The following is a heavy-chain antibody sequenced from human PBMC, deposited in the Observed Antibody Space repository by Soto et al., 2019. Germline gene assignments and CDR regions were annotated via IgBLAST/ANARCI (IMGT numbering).Heavy chain of an antibody. V-gene: IGHV3-74*03. CDR2: TNTDGTAT. CDR3: TRGHYYGMDV. Sequence: GGSLRLCCAASGYTFSAYWMHWVRQAPGKGLVWVSRTNTDGTATTYADSVEGRFTISRDNAKNMLYLQMNSLRAEDTAVYYCTRGHYYGMDVWGQGTTVTVSS. J-gene: IGHJ6*02. CDR1: GYTFSAYW.